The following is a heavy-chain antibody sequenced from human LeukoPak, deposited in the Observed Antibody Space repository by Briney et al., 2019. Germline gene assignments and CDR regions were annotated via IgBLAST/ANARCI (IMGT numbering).Heavy chain of an antibody. D-gene: IGHD2-2*01. CDR2: IYHSGST. J-gene: IGHJ4*02. V-gene: IGHV4-38-2*02. CDR1: GYSISSGYY. CDR3: ARGPCTSANCYWSLDY. Sequence: SETLSLTCTVSGYSISSGYYWGWIRQPPGKGLEWIGSIYHSGSTYYNPSLKSRVTISVDTSKNQFSLKLSSVSAADTAVYYCARGPCTSANCYWSLDYWGQGILVTVSS.